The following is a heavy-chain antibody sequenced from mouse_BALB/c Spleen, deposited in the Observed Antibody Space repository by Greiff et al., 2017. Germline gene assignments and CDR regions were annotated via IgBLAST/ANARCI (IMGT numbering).Heavy chain of an antibody. Sequence: QVQLQQPGAELVRPGASVKLSCKASGYTFTSYWINWVKQRPGQGLEWIGNIYPSDSYTNYNQKFKDKATLTVDKSSSTAYMQLSSPTSEDSAVYYCTRRGNYEGVYAMDYWGQGTSVTVSS. J-gene: IGHJ4*01. CDR2: IYPSDSYT. D-gene: IGHD2-1*01. CDR3: TRRGNYEGVYAMDY. CDR1: GYTFTSYW. V-gene: IGHV1-69*02.